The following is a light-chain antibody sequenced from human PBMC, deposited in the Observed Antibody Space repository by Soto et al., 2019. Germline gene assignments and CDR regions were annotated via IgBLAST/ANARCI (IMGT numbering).Light chain of an antibody. V-gene: IGLV1-44*01. Sequence: QLVLTQPPSASGTPGQRVTISCSGSSSNIESNTVNWYQQLPETAPKLLIYSNNERPSGVPDRFSGSKSGTSASLAISGLQSEDEADYYCAAWDDSLNGRVFGGGTKLTVL. CDR1: SSNIESNT. J-gene: IGLJ3*02. CDR3: AAWDDSLNGRV. CDR2: SNN.